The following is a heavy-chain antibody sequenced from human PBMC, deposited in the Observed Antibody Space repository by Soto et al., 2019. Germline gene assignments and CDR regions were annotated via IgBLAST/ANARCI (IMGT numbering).Heavy chain of an antibody. CDR2: IYYSGST. J-gene: IGHJ6*02. D-gene: IGHD6-13*01. CDR1: GGSISSSSYY. V-gene: IGHV4-39*01. CDR3: ARHSSSWYYYYYYYGMDV. Sequence: SETLSLTCTVSGGSISSSSYYWGWLRQPPGQGLEWIGSIYYSGSTYYNPSLKSRVTTPVDTSKTQFSLKLSSVTAADTAVYYCARHSSSWYYYYYYYGMDVWGQGTTVTVS.